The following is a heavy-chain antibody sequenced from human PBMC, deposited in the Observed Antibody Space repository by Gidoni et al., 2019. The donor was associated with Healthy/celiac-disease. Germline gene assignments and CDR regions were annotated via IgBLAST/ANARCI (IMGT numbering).Heavy chain of an antibody. CDR2: INHSGST. V-gene: IGHV4-34*01. Sequence: QVQLQQWGAGLLKPSETLSLTCAVYGGSFSGYYWSWIRQPPGKGLEWIGEINHSGSTNYNPSLKSRVTISVDTSKNQFSLKLSSVTAADTAVYYCARSPEPDYGDYNWYFDLWGRGTLVTVSS. J-gene: IGHJ2*01. D-gene: IGHD4-17*01. CDR1: GGSFSGYY. CDR3: ARSPEPDYGDYNWYFDL.